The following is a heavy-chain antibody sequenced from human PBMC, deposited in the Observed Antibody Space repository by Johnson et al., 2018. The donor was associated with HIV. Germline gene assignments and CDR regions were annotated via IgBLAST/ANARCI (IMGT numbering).Heavy chain of an antibody. CDR1: GFSFSSYA. CDR2: IYSGGTT. J-gene: IGHJ3*02. V-gene: IGHV3-66*01. CDR3: VRVQGMVHDAFDS. Sequence: VQLVESGGGVVRPGGSLKLSCAASGFSFSSYAMTWVRQAPGKGLEWVSVIYSGGTTYNADSVKGRFITSRENSKNTLYHQRNSLGAEDTAVYCCVRVQGMVHDAFDSGGQGTMVTGSS. D-gene: IGHD3-10*01.